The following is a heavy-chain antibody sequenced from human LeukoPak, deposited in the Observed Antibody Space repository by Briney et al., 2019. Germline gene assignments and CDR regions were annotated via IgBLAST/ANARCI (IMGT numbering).Heavy chain of an antibody. Sequence: GGSLRLSCAASGFTFSGSVMHWVRQASGKGLEWVGHIRSKADGYATAYAASVKGRFTISRDDSKNTAYLQMNSLKAEDTAVYCCSATSVVPPDYWGQGTLVTVSS. V-gene: IGHV3-73*01. D-gene: IGHD4-23*01. CDR1: GFTFSGSV. CDR2: IRSKADGYAT. J-gene: IGHJ4*02. CDR3: SATSVVPPDY.